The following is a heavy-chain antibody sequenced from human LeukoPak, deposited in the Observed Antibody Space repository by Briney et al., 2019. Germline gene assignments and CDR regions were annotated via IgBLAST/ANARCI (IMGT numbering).Heavy chain of an antibody. CDR3: AKDDGEWPRPLPFDY. D-gene: IGHD5-12*01. Sequence: GGSLRLSCSASGFTFSSYAMSWVRQAPGKGLEWVSAISGSGGSTYYADSVKGRFTISRDNSKNTLYLQMNSLRAEDTAVYYCAKDDGEWPRPLPFDYWGQGTLVTVSS. V-gene: IGHV3-23*01. CDR1: GFTFSSYA. J-gene: IGHJ4*02. CDR2: ISGSGGST.